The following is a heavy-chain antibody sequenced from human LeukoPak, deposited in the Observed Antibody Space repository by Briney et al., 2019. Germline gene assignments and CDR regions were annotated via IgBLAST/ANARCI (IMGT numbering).Heavy chain of an antibody. J-gene: IGHJ4*02. V-gene: IGHV3-21*01. Sequence: GGSLRLSCAASGFTFSSYSMTSVRQAPGKGLEWVSIISSGSSAIFSADALKGRFTISRDDAKNLLYLDMNSLRAEDTAVYYCARGHTAVTRHFDFWGQGTLVTVSS. D-gene: IGHD4-17*01. CDR3: ARGHTAVTRHFDF. CDR2: ISSGSSAI. CDR1: GFTFSSYS.